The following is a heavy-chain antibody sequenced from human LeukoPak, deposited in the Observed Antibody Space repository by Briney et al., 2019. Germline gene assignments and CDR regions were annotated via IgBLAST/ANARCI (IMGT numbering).Heavy chain of an antibody. V-gene: IGHV3-30*01. CDR3: ARGELDTAMVGTQLKY. CDR2: ISYDGSNK. D-gene: IGHD5-18*01. Sequence: GGSLRLSCAASGFTFSSYAMHWVRQAPGKGLEWVAVISYDGSNKYYADPVKGRFTISRDNSKNTLYLQMNSLRAEDTAVYYCARGELDTAMVGTQLKYWGQGTLVTVSS. CDR1: GFTFSSYA. J-gene: IGHJ4*02.